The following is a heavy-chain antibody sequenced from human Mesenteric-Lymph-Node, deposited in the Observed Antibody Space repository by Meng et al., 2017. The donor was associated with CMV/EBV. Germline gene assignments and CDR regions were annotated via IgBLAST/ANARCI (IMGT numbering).Heavy chain of an antibody. V-gene: IGHV4-34*01. CDR2: INHSGST. CDR1: GGSFSGYY. CDR3: ARHQRWLKSEGGFNY. J-gene: IGHJ4*02. D-gene: IGHD4-23*01. Sequence: QLPQRGAGLLKPTGTLSLTCAGYGGSFSGYYCSWIRQPPGKGLEWIGEINHSGSTNYNPSLKSRVTISVDTSKNQFSLKLSSVTAADTAVYYCARHQRWLKSEGGFNYWGQGTLVTVSS.